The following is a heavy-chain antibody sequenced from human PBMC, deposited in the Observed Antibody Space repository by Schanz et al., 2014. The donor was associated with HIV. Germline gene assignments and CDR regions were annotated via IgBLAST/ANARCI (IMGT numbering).Heavy chain of an antibody. CDR2: ISASGATT. J-gene: IGHJ4*02. CDR3: ATFGSSWPGYFDS. V-gene: IGHV3-23*04. Sequence: EVQLVESGGGLVQPGKSLRLSCAASGFTFDDYAMHWVRQVPGKGLEWVSTISASGATTFYADSVKGRFTISRDNSKNTLFLQMNSLRVEDTAIYYCATFGSSWPGYFDSWGQGTLVTVTS. D-gene: IGHD6-13*01. CDR1: GFTFDDYA.